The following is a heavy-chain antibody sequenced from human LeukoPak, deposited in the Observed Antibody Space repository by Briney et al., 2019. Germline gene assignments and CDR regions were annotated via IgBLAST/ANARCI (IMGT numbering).Heavy chain of an antibody. CDR3: ARPHFSGSPSYLSGYFYYYMDV. V-gene: IGHV3-7*01. CDR1: GFTFTNYW. D-gene: IGHD1-26*01. Sequence: GGSLRLSCTASGFTFTNYWMTWVRQAPGKGLEWVANIKKDESQKNYVDSVKGRFTISRDNAQNSLYLQMNSLRAEDTAVYYCARPHFSGSPSYLSGYFYYYMDVWGKGTTVTVSS. CDR2: IKKDESQK. J-gene: IGHJ6*03.